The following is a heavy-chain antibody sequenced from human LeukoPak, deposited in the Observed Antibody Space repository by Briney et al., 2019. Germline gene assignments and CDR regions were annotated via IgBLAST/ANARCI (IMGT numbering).Heavy chain of an antibody. V-gene: IGHV3-7*01. J-gene: IGHJ4*02. CDR2: IKPDGSAE. Sequence: GGSLRLFCATSGFTFSSNWMSWVRHPPGRGLEWVANIKPDGSAEYYAASVKGRFTISRDNAKNSLYLQMNSLRAEDTAVYYCARDVYSSGWGPGDYWGQGTLVTVSS. D-gene: IGHD6-19*01. CDR1: GFTFSSNW. CDR3: ARDVYSSGWGPGDY.